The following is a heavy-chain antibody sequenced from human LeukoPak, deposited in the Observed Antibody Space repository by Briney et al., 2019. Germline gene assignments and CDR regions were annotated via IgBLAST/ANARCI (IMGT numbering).Heavy chain of an antibody. J-gene: IGHJ5*02. V-gene: IGHV7-4-1*02. CDR3: ARAQTYSSGWPTMSGWFDP. CDR2: INTNTGNP. CDR1: GGTFSSYA. Sequence: ASVKVSCKASGGTFSSYAMNWVRQAPGQGLEWMGWINTNTGNPTYAQGFTGRFVFSLDTSVSTAYLQISSLKAEDTAVYYCARAQTYSSGWPTMSGWFDPWGQGTLVTVSS. D-gene: IGHD6-19*01.